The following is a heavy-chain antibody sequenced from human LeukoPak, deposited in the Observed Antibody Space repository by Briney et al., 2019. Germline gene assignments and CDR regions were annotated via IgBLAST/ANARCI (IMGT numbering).Heavy chain of an antibody. CDR2: INPSGGST. CDR1: GYTFTSYY. CDR3: ARSGSTRQWFDP. V-gene: IGHV1-46*01. Sequence: GASVKVSCKASGYTFTSYYMHWVRQAPGQGLEWMGIINPSGGSTSYAQKFQGRVTMTRDMSTSTVYMELSSLRSEDTAVYYCARSGSTRQWFDPWGQGTLVTVSS. D-gene: IGHD3-10*01. J-gene: IGHJ5*02.